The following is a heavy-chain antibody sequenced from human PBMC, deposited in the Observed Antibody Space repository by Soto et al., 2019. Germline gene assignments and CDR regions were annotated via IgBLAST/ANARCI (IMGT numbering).Heavy chain of an antibody. D-gene: IGHD2-2*01. V-gene: IGHV3-30*18. CDR2: ISYDGSNK. CDR3: AKDRPGYCSSTSCRY. J-gene: IGHJ4*02. Sequence: GGSLRLSCAASGFTFSSYGMHWVRQAPGKGLEWVAVISYDGSNKYYADSVKGRFTISRDNSKNTLYLQMNSLRAEDTAVYYCAKDRPGYCSSTSCRYWGQGTLVTVSS. CDR1: GFTFSSYG.